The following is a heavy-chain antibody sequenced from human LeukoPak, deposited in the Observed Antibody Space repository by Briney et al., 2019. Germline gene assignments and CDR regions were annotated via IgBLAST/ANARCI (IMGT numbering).Heavy chain of an antibody. D-gene: IGHD3-22*01. J-gene: IGHJ4*02. Sequence: GASVKVSCKASGYTFTSYGISWVRQAPGQGLEWMGWISAYNGNTNYAQKLQGRVTMTTDTSTSTAYMELRSLRSDDTAVYYCARVSGYYDSSGYSRGGHYFDYWGQGTLVTVSS. CDR2: ISAYNGNT. CDR3: ARVSGYYDSSGYSRGGHYFDY. V-gene: IGHV1-18*01. CDR1: GYTFTSYG.